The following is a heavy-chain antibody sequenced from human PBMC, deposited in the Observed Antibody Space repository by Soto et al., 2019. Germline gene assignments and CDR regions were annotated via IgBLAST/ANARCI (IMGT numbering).Heavy chain of an antibody. CDR3: ARTGGYYGMDV. J-gene: IGHJ6*02. CDR2: IIPILGIA. V-gene: IGHV1-69*02. D-gene: IGHD1-26*01. Sequence: QVQLVQSGAEVKKPGSSVKVSCKASGGTFSSYTISWVRQAPGQGLEWMGRIIPILGIANYAQKFRGRVTITADKSTSTAYMELSSLRSEDTAVYYCARTGGYYGMDVWGQGTTVTVSS. CDR1: GGTFSSYT.